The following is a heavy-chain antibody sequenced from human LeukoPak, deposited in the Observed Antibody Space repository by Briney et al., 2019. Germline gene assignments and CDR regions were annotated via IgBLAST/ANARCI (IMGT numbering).Heavy chain of an antibody. CDR2: INPNSGGT. D-gene: IGHD3-9*01. Sequence: ASVKVSCKASGYTFTGYYMHWVRQAPGQGLEWMGWINPNSGGTNYAQKFQGRVTMTRDTSISTAYMELSRLRSDDTAVYQAEDGIRYFDWLGDWGQGTLVTVSS. CDR1: GYTFTGYY. V-gene: IGHV1-2*02. J-gene: IGHJ4*02. CDR3: EDGIRYFDWLGD.